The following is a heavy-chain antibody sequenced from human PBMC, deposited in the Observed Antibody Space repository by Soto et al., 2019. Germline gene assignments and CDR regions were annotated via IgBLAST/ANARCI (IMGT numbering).Heavy chain of an antibody. CDR3: ARCVGGGSGWYEYFNY. CDR1: GGTFSSYA. J-gene: IGHJ4*02. Sequence: QVQLVQSGAEVTKPGSSVKVSCKASGGTFSSYAISWVRQAPGQGLEWMGGIIPIFGTANYAQKFQVRVTMTADDSTSTASMELSSLISEDTAVYYCARCVGGGSGWYEYFNYWGQGTLVTVSS. D-gene: IGHD6-19*01. V-gene: IGHV1-69*01. CDR2: IIPIFGTA.